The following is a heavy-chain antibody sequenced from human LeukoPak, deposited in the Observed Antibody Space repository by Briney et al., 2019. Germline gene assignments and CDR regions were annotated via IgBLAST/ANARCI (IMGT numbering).Heavy chain of an antibody. CDR1: GYTFTGYY. J-gene: IGHJ4*02. D-gene: IGHD3-22*01. CDR2: INPNSGGT. CDR3: ARADRTYDSSGYYYAARGSRGNY. Sequence: ASVKVSCKASGYTFTGYYMHWVRQAPGQGLEWMGWINPNSGGTNYAQKFQGRVTMTRDTSISTAYMELSRLRSDDTAVYYCARADRTYDSSGYYYAARGSRGNYWGQGTLVTVSS. V-gene: IGHV1-2*02.